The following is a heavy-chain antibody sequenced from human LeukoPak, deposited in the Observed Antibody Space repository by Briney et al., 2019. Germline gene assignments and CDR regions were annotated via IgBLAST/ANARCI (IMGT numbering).Heavy chain of an antibody. V-gene: IGHV3-30*02. Sequence: GGSLRLSCAASGLTFSSYGMHWVRQAPGKGLEWVAFIRYDGSNKYYADSVKGRFTISRDNSKNTLYLQMNSLRAEDTAVYYCAKARSYCSGGSSYFCLDYWGQGTLVTVSS. CDR3: AKARSYCSGGSSYFCLDY. D-gene: IGHD2-15*01. J-gene: IGHJ4*02. CDR1: GLTFSSYG. CDR2: IRYDGSNK.